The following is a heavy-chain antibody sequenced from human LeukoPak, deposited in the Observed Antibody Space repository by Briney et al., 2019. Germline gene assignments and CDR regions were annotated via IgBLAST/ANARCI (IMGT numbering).Heavy chain of an antibody. CDR3: ARAPYYGYGSQSFFDY. Sequence: SETLSLTCTVAGGSISSYYWSWIRQPPGKGLEWIGYIYYSGSTDYNPSLKSRVTISVDTSKNQFSLKLSSVTAADTAVYYCARAPYYGYGSQSFFDYWGQGTLVTVSS. CDR2: IYYSGST. CDR1: GGSISSYY. J-gene: IGHJ4*02. D-gene: IGHD5-18*01. V-gene: IGHV4-59*01.